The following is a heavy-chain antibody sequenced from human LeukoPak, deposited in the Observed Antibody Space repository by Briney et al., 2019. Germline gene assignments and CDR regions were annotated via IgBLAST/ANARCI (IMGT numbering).Heavy chain of an antibody. CDR2: VNHSGTA. CDR3: ASLNPFSGRRNAFDI. D-gene: IGHD1-26*01. CDR1: GGSFSGYY. J-gene: IGHJ3*02. V-gene: IGHV4-34*01. Sequence: SETLSLTCAVHGGSFSGYYWSWLRQPPGQGLEGIGEVNHSGTARYNPSPASRVTISVDTSKSQSSLNVYFVTAADTAVYYCASLNPFSGRRNAFDIWGQGAMVTVSS.